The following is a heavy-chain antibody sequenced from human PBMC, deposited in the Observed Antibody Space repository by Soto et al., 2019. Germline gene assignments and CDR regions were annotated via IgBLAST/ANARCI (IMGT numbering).Heavy chain of an antibody. V-gene: IGHV3-23*01. CDR3: ARRGSGSYYDY. CDR2: ISGSGDNT. D-gene: IGHD1-26*01. J-gene: IGHJ4*02. Sequence: EVQLLESGGGLVQPGGSLRLSCAASGFTFSSYAMRWVCQAPVKGLEWVSAISGSGDNTYYADSVKGRFTIPRDNSKHTLYLQMNSLRAEDTAVYYCARRGSGSYYDYWGQGTLVTVSS. CDR1: GFTFSSYA.